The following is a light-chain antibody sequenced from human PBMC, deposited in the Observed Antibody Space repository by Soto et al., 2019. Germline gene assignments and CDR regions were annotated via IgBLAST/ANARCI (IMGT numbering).Light chain of an antibody. V-gene: IGLV2-14*01. J-gene: IGLJ3*02. Sequence: QSVLTQPASVSGSPGQSITISCTGTSSDVGGYNYVSWYQQHAGKAPKLMIYEVTNRPSGVSTRFSGSKSGNTASLTISGLQAEDEAIYYCSSYRSPNRGVFGGGTKVTVL. CDR1: SSDVGGYNY. CDR2: EVT. CDR3: SSYRSPNRGV.